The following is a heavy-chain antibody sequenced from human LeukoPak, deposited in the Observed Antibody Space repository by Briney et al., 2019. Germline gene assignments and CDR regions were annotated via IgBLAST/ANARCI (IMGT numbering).Heavy chain of an antibody. V-gene: IGHV4-59*01. CDR1: GGSISSYY. D-gene: IGHD6-6*01. CDR2: IYYSGST. CDR3: ARTLYSSSFVWFDP. Sequence: SETLSLTCTVSGGSISSYYWSWIRQPPGEGLEWIGYIYYSGSTNYNTSLKNRVTISVDTSKDQFSLKLSSVTAADTAVYYCARTLYSSSFVWFDPWGQGTLVTVSS. J-gene: IGHJ5*02.